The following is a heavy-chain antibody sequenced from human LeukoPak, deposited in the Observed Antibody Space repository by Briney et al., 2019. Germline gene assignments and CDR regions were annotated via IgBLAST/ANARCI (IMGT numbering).Heavy chain of an antibody. CDR1: GFTFSSYD. J-gene: IGHJ4*02. D-gene: IGHD3-9*01. Sequence: GGSLRLSCAASGFTFSSYDVNWVRQAPGKGLEWVSYISSRGSTIYYADSVKGRFTISRDNAKNSLYLEMNSLRAEDTAVYYCARVLTGYYIVDYWAREPWSPSPQ. CDR3: ARVLTGYYIVDY. V-gene: IGHV3-48*03. CDR2: ISSRGSTI.